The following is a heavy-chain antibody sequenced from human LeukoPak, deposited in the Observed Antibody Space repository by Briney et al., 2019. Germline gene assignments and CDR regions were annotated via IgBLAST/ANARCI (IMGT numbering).Heavy chain of an antibody. CDR3: ARDIVAPFDI. CDR1: GGSFSGYY. J-gene: IGHJ3*02. Sequence: PSETLSLTCAVYGGSFSGYYWSWIRQPPGKGLEWIGEINHSGSTNYNPSLKSRVTISVDTSKNQFSLKLSSVTAADTAVYYCARDIVAPFDIWGQGTMVTVSS. D-gene: IGHD2-15*01. CDR2: INHSGST. V-gene: IGHV4-34*01.